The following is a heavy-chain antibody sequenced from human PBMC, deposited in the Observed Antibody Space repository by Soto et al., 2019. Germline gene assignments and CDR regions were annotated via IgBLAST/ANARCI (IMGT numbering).Heavy chain of an antibody. CDR2: ISSSGKTI. D-gene: IGHD2-2*01. CDR3: QTVSSPTFDY. V-gene: IGHV3-48*03. Sequence: GGSLRLSCATSGFTFSSYEMNWVRQAPGKGLEWVSYISSSGKTISYADSVKGRFTISRDNAKNSLYLQMNSLRAEDTAVYFCQTVSSPTFDYWGQGTLVTVSS. J-gene: IGHJ4*02. CDR1: GFTFSSYE.